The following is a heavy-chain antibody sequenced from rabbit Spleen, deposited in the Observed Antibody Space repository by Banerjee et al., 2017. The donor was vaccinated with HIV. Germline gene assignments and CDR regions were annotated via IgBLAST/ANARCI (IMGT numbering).Heavy chain of an antibody. J-gene: IGHJ6*01. V-gene: IGHV1S40*01. CDR3: ARDLDGVIGWNFGW. CDR2: IDTGSSGFT. Sequence: QSLEESGGDLVKPGASLTLTCIASGVSFIGNSYMCWVRQAPGKGLEWIACIDTGSSGFTYFATWAKGRFTFSKPSSTTVTLQMTSLTAADTATYFCARDLDGVIGWNFGWWGPGTLVTVS. D-gene: IGHD4-1*01. CDR1: GVSFIGNSY.